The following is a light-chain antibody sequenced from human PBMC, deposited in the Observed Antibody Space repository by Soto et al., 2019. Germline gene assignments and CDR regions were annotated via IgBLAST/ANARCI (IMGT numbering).Light chain of an antibody. CDR2: QAS. CDR3: QQYNYYRWT. J-gene: IGKJ1*01. CDR1: QSIRRF. Sequence: DIQITQSPSSLSSSVGDRVSITCLSSQSIRRFLAWYQQKPGKAPKLLIYQASNLESGVPSRFSGSGSGTEFTLTISSLQPDDLAVYYCQQYNYYRWTFGQGTKVDIK. V-gene: IGKV1-5*03.